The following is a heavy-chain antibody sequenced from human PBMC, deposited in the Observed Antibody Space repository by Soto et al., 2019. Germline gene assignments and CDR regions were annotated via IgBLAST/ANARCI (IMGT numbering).Heavy chain of an antibody. CDR1: VYSCTSYW. Sequence: GESLKISCKGSVYSCTSYWIGWLRQVPGKGLEWMGIIYPGDSDTRYSPSFQGQVTISADKSISTAYLQWSSLKASDTAMYYCARLNCSAGSCYSSYLDYWGQGTLVTVSS. CDR2: IYPGDSDT. J-gene: IGHJ4*02. V-gene: IGHV5-51*01. CDR3: ARLNCSAGSCYSSYLDY. D-gene: IGHD2-15*01.